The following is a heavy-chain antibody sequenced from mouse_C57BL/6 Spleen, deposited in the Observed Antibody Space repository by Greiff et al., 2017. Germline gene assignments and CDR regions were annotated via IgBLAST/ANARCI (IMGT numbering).Heavy chain of an antibody. J-gene: IGHJ3*01. Sequence: QVQLQQSGPELVKPGASVKISCKASGYAFSSSWMNWVKQRPGKGLEWIGRIYPGDGDTNYNGKFKGKATLTADKSSSTAYMQLSSLTSEDSAVYFCAVDSSGYAWFAYWGQGTLVTVSA. CDR3: AVDSSGYAWFAY. CDR1: GYAFSSSW. V-gene: IGHV1-82*01. CDR2: IYPGDGDT. D-gene: IGHD3-2*02.